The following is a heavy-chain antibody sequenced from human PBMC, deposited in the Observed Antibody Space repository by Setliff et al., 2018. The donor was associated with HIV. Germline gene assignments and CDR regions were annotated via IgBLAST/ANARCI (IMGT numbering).Heavy chain of an antibody. CDR1: GFTFSSYP. Sequence: GGSLRLSCAVSGFTFSSYPMTWVRQAPGKGLEWVANINQDCTATFYADSVKGRFTISRDNAKNSLYLQMNSLRAEDTALYYCAKDIIPAGLFHDHWGQGTLVTVSS. CDR3: AKDIIPAGLFHDH. V-gene: IGHV3-7*01. CDR2: INQDCTAT. D-gene: IGHD2-2*01. J-gene: IGHJ4*02.